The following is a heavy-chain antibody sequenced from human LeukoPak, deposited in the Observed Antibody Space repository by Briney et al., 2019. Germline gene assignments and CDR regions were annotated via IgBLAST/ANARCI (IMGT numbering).Heavy chain of an antibody. J-gene: IGHJ5*02. CDR3: ARDNSVGDYAWWFDP. CDR2: INPSGGSP. Sequence: ASVKVSCKASGYTFTSYHLHWVRQAPGQGLEWMGIINPSGGSPNYAQKFQGRVTMTRDMSTNTDYMELSSLRSDDTAVYFCARDNSVGDYAWWFDPWGQGTLVTVSS. D-gene: IGHD1-26*01. CDR1: GYTFTSYH. V-gene: IGHV1-46*01.